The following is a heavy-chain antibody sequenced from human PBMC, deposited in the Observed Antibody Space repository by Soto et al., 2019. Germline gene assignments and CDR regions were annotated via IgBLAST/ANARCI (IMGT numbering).Heavy chain of an antibody. V-gene: IGHV3-73*01. CDR1: GFTFSGSA. Sequence: HPGGSLRLSCAASGFTFSGSAMHWVRQASGKGLEWVGRIRSKANSYATAYAASVKGRFTISRDDSKNTAYLQMNSLKTEDTAVYYCTIFGVVTHGMDVWGQGTTVTVSS. J-gene: IGHJ6*02. D-gene: IGHD3-3*01. CDR3: TIFGVVTHGMDV. CDR2: IRSKANSYAT.